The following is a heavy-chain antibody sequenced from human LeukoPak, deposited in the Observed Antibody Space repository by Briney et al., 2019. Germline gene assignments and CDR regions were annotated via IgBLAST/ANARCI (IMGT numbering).Heavy chain of an antibody. J-gene: IGHJ3*02. V-gene: IGHV1-69*04. CDR3: ARDEYFYAFDI. CDR1: GYTFTSYG. D-gene: IGHD2/OR15-2a*01. Sequence: SVKVSCKASGYTFTSYGISWVRQAPGQGLEWMGRIIPILGIANYAQKFQGRVTITADKSTSTAYMELSSLRSEDTAVYYCARDEYFYAFDIWGQGTMVTVSS. CDR2: IIPILGIA.